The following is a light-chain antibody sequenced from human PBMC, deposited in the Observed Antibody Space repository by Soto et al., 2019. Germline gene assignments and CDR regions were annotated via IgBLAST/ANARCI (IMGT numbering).Light chain of an antibody. V-gene: IGKV1-5*01. CDR1: QSISSW. J-gene: IGKJ1*01. CDR2: DAS. Sequence: DIQMTQSPSTLSASVGDRVTITCRASQSISSWLAWYQQKPGKAPKPLISDASSLESGVPSRFSGDRSGTEFTLTINSLHPEDVATYFCQQFSSYWTFGQGTRVEIK. CDR3: QQFSSYWT.